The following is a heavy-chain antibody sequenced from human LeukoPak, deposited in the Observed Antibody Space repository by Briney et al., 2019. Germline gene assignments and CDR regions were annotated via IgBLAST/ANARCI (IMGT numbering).Heavy chain of an antibody. CDR3: ARVNIVLMVRAALDY. V-gene: IGHV1-2*02. J-gene: IGHJ4*02. D-gene: IGHD2-8*01. CDR1: GYTFNGYY. CDR2: INPNSGGT. Sequence: ASVKVSCKASGYTFNGYYMHWVRQAPGQGLEWMGWINPNSGGTNYAQKFQGRVTMTRDTSISTAYMELSRLRSDDTAVYYCARVNIVLMVRAALDYWGQGTLVTVSS.